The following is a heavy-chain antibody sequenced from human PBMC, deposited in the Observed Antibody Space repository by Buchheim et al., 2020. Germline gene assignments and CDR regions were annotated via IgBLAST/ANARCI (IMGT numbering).Heavy chain of an antibody. CDR2: ISYDGSNK. V-gene: IGHV3-30*18. J-gene: IGHJ4*02. CDR1: GFTFSSYS. CDR3: ANEPDSSGYTVFDY. Sequence: VQLVESGGGLVKPGGSLRLSCAASGFTFSSYSMNWVRQAPGKGLEWVAVISYDGSNKYYADSVKGRFTISRDNSKNTLYLQMNSLRAEDTAVYYCANEPDSSGYTVFDYWGQGTL. D-gene: IGHD3-22*01.